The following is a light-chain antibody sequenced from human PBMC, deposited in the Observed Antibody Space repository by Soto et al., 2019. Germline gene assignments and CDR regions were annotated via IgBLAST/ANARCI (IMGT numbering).Light chain of an antibody. J-gene: IGKJ1*01. CDR1: QSVSSNY. V-gene: IGKV3-20*01. CDR3: QQYGSSPWT. Sequence: EIVLTQSPGTLSLSPGERATLSCRASQSVSSNYLAWDQQKPGQAPRPLIYGASSRATGIADRFSGSGAGTDFTLTISRLESEDFAVYYCQQYGSSPWTVGQGTKVEIK. CDR2: GAS.